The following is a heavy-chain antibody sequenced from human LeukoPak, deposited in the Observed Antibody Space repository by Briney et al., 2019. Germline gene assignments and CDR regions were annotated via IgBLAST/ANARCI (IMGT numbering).Heavy chain of an antibody. Sequence: SETLSLTCTVSGGSINSGNYYWTWIRQPAGKRLEYIGRIYTSGAINYSPSLKSRVTISVDTSNNQISLKLNSVTAADTAVYYCAAMIGYFDYWGQGTLVTVSS. D-gene: IGHD3-22*01. V-gene: IGHV4-61*02. CDR3: AAMIGYFDY. J-gene: IGHJ4*02. CDR1: GGSINSGNYY. CDR2: IYTSGAI.